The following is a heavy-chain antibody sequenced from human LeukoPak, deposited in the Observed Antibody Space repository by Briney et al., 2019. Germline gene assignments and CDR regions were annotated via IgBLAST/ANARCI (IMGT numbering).Heavy chain of an antibody. J-gene: IGHJ4*02. Sequence: GGSLRLSCAASGFTFSSYEMNWVRQAPGKGLEWVSYISSSGSTIYYADSVKGRFTISRDNAKNSLYLQMNSLRAEDTAAYYCARDPYYGDYVVWGQGTLVTVSS. CDR2: ISSSGSTI. CDR1: GFTFSSYE. D-gene: IGHD4-17*01. V-gene: IGHV3-48*03. CDR3: ARDPYYGDYVV.